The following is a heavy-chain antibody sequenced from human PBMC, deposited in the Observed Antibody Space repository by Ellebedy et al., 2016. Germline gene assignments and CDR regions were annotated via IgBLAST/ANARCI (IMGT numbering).Heavy chain of an antibody. J-gene: IGHJ4*02. CDR2: IYSGGST. D-gene: IGHD1-26*01. CDR3: ARGTAWPRWELPESGPIDY. V-gene: IGHV3-66*01. Sequence: GESLKISXAASGFTVSSNYMSWVRQAPGKGLEWVSVIYSGGSTYYADSVKGRFTISRDNSKNTLYLQMNSLRAEDTAVYYCARGTAWPRWELPESGPIDYWGQGTLVTVSS. CDR1: GFTVSSNY.